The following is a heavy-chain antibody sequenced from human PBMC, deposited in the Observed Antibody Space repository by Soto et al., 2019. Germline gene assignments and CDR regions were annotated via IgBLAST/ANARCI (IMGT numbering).Heavy chain of an antibody. CDR1: GWSFLGHS. J-gene: IGHJ1*01. CDR3: ARGSVDTVDSRGCEED. V-gene: IGHV4-34*01. D-gene: IGHD3-22*01. Sequence: PSETLSLTCAVYGWSFLGHSWSWIRQPPGTGLEWIGEINHSGGTSYNPSLKSRVTISVDTSKSQFSLKLTSVTAADRAVYYCARGSVDTVDSRGCEEDWGQGPPVTV. CDR2: INHSGGT.